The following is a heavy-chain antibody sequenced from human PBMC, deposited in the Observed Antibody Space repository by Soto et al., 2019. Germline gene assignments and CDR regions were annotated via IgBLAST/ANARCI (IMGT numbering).Heavy chain of an antibody. CDR1: GYTLTELS. V-gene: IGHV1-24*01. D-gene: IGHD2-2*01. CDR2: FDPEDGET. CDR3: ATDQGPFVRYPLLS. J-gene: IGHJ4*02. Sequence: ASVKVSCKVSGYTLTELSIHWVRQAPGKGLEWRGGFDPEDGETIYAQEFQGGVTMTEDTSTDTAYMELSSLRSEHKAVYYCATDQGPFVRYPLLSWGQGTLVTVSS.